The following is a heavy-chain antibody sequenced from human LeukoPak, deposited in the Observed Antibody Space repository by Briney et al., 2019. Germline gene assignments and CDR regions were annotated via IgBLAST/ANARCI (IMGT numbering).Heavy chain of an antibody. CDR1: GFNFDDFA. CDR2: ITWNSGSI. Sequence: PGGSLRLSCAASGFNFDDFAMHWVRQVPGKGLEWVSLITWNSGSIHYADSVKGRFTISRDNAKNSLYLQMNSLRAEDTAVYCCASGYDFWSGYYFHYYYYYMDVWGKGTTVTVSS. D-gene: IGHD3-3*01. CDR3: ASGYDFWSGYYFHYYYYYMDV. V-gene: IGHV3-9*01. J-gene: IGHJ6*03.